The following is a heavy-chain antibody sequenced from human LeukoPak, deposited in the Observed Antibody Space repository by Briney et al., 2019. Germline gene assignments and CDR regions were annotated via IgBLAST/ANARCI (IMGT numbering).Heavy chain of an antibody. V-gene: IGHV3-53*01. Sequence: GGSLRLSCAASGFTVSSNYMSWVRQAPGKGLEWVSVIYSGGSTYYADSVKGRFTISGDNSKNTLYLQMNSLRAEDTAVYYCAGDLNRLRRGFDPWGQGTLVTVSS. CDR1: GFTVSSNY. J-gene: IGHJ5*02. CDR3: AGDLNRLRRGFDP. D-gene: IGHD4-17*01. CDR2: IYSGGST.